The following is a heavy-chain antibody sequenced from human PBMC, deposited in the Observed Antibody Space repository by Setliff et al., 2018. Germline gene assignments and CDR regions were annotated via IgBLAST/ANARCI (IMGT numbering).Heavy chain of an antibody. CDR2: VRSDGGDK. CDR1: GFTFSRYG. V-gene: IGHV3-30*02. J-gene: IGHJ4*02. Sequence: GGSLRLSCAPSGFTFSRYGMHWVRQAPGKGLEWVAYVRSDGGDKKYADSVRGRFTISRDNSKNTLNLQMNSLRDEDTAVYYCAKPRPGTTSEPSDYWGQGALVTVSS. D-gene: IGHD1-7*01. CDR3: AKPRPGTTSEPSDY.